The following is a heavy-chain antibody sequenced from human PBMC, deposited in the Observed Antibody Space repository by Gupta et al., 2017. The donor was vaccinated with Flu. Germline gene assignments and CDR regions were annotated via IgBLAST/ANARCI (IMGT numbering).Heavy chain of an antibody. CDR2: AHSSGTT. CDR1: AGSINSDRYY. D-gene: IGHD3-10*01. V-gene: IGHV4-61*02. Sequence: QVQLQESGPGLVRPSQTLSLTCTVSAGSINSDRYYWRWIRQPAGKGLEWIGRAHSSGTTNYTPSLRSRVTISIDTSKNQFSLNLRSVTAADTAVYYCARDKGVTMVRGVRRGNWFEPWGQGTLVTVSS. CDR3: ARDKGVTMVRGVRRGNWFEP. J-gene: IGHJ5*02.